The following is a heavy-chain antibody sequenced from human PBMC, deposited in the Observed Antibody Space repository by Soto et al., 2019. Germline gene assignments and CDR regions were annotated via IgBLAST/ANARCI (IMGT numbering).Heavy chain of an antibody. CDR1: GGSISSGDYY. V-gene: IGHV4-30-4*01. CDR3: ARQHLWFGSPYYFDY. J-gene: IGHJ4*02. CDR2: IYYSGST. Sequence: ALSLTCTVSGGSISSGDYYWIWIRHPPGKGLEWIGYIYYSGSTYYNPSLKSRVTISVDTSKNQFSLKLSSVTAADTAVYYCARQHLWFGSPYYFDYWGQGTLVTVSS. D-gene: IGHD3-10*01.